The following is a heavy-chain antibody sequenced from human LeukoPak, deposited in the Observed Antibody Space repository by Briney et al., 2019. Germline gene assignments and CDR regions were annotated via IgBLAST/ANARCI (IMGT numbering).Heavy chain of an antibody. D-gene: IGHD5-18*01. CDR3: ARVKYSAGGIDY. CDR2: ISSGSGAI. V-gene: IGHV3-48*01. Sequence: GGSLRLSCAASGFTFSSYNMNWVRQAPGKGLEWVSYISSGSGAIYYADSVKGRFIISRDNAKNSLYLQMNSLRAEDTAVYYCARVKYSAGGIDYWGQGTLVTVSS. J-gene: IGHJ4*02. CDR1: GFTFSSYN.